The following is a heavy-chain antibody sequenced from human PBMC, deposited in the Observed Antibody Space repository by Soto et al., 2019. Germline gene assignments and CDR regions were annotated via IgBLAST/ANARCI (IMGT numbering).Heavy chain of an antibody. CDR2: LSGMGGIT. D-gene: IGHD2-15*01. CDR3: AKSDCSGGSCYFRFDS. J-gene: IGHJ4*02. Sequence: PGGSLTLFYAAPGFTFSNYVVSWVLQASGKGLAGVSSLSGMGGITYYADHVKCPVSISSDNAKNTLSLQTDSLRAEDTAFYYCAKSDCSGGSCYFRFDSWGQGNLVTAPQ. V-gene: IGHV3-23*01. CDR1: GFTFSNYV.